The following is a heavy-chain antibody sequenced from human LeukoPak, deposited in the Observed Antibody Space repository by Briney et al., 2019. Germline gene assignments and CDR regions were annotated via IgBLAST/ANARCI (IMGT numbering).Heavy chain of an antibody. CDR2: TYYRSKWYY. CDR1: GDSVSSNSAA. J-gene: IGHJ4*02. CDR3: ARDPVGGSTIFDY. Sequence: SQTLSLTCAISGDSVSSNSAAWNWIRQSPSRGLEWLGRTYYRSKWYYDYAVAVKSRISINPDTSKNQFSLQLSSVTPEVTAVYYCARDPVGGSTIFDYWGQGTLVTVSS. V-gene: IGHV6-1*01. D-gene: IGHD1-26*01.